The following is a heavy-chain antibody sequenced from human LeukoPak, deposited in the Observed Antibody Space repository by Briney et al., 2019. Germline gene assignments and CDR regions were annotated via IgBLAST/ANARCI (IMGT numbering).Heavy chain of an antibody. CDR1: GFTFGSFS. CDR2: ISSSSSTI. Sequence: RPGGSLRLSCAASGFTFGSFSMNWVRQAPGKGLECISYISSSSSTIYYADSVRGRFTIPRDNAKNSLYLQMNSLRAEDTAVYYCARGLFGVVIHNWFDPWGQGTLVTVSS. J-gene: IGHJ5*02. V-gene: IGHV3-48*01. CDR3: ARGLFGVVIHNWFDP. D-gene: IGHD3-3*01.